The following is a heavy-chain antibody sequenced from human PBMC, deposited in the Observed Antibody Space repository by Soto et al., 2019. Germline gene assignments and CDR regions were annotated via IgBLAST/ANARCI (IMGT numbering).Heavy chain of an antibody. V-gene: IGHV1-69*01. Sequence: QVQLVQSGAEVKKPGSSVKVSCKASGGTFSSYAISWVQQAPGQGLEWMGGIIPIFGTANYAQKFQGRVTITADESTSTAYMELSSLRSEDTAVYYCARHPTGTYSSGWQYYYYYYGMDVWGQGTTVTVSS. CDR1: GGTFSSYA. CDR2: IIPIFGTA. D-gene: IGHD6-19*01. J-gene: IGHJ6*02. CDR3: ARHPTGTYSSGWQYYYYYYGMDV.